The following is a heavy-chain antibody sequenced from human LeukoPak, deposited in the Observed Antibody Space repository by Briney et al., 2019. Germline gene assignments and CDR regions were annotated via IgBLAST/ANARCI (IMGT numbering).Heavy chain of an antibody. CDR3: AKSYYDFWSGYRDHDAFDI. CDR2: IIPIFGTA. D-gene: IGHD3-3*01. V-gene: IGHV1-69*13. CDR1: GGTFSSYA. J-gene: IGHJ3*02. Sequence: GASVKVSCKASGGTFSSYAISWVRQAPGQGLEWMGGIIPIFGTANYAQKFQGRVTITADESTSTAYVELSSLRSEDTAVYYCAKSYYDFWSGYRDHDAFDIWGQGTMVTVSS.